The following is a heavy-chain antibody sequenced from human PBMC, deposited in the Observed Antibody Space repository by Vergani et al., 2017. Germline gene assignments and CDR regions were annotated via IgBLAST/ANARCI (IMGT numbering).Heavy chain of an antibody. Sequence: EVQLLESGGGLVQPGGSLRLSCAASGFTFSSYAMSWVRQAPGKGLEWVSAISGSGGSTYYADSVKGRFTISRDNSKNTLYLQMNSLRAEDTSVYYCAKDQYCSTTSCYQDYWGQGTLVTVCS. J-gene: IGHJ4*02. V-gene: IGHV3-23*01. CDR3: AKDQYCSTTSCYQDY. CDR1: GFTFSSYA. D-gene: IGHD2-2*01. CDR2: ISGSGGST.